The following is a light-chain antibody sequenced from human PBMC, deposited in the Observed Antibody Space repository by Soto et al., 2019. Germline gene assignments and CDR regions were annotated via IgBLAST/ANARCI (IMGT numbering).Light chain of an antibody. Sequence: DIQMTQSPSSVSASVGDRVTITCRASHGVSSWLAWYQQKPGIAPKLLIYAASSLQSGVPPRFSGSGSGADFTLTISSLQPEDFATYYCQQANGFPFTFGPGTKVDIK. CDR1: HGVSSW. CDR2: AAS. CDR3: QQANGFPFT. J-gene: IGKJ3*01. V-gene: IGKV1-12*01.